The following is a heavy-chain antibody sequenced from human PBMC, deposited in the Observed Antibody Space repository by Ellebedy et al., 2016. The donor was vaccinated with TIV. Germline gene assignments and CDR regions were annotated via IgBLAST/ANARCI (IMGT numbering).Heavy chain of an antibody. CDR3: AKDRGSYYDSSGSHFDY. CDR2: ISSSSSYI. D-gene: IGHD3-22*01. J-gene: IGHJ4*02. V-gene: IGHV3-21*01. Sequence: GESLKISXAASGFTFSSYSMNWVRQAPGKGLEWVSSISSSSSYIYYADSVKGRFTISRDNSKNTLYLQMNSLRAEDTAVYYCAKDRGSYYDSSGSHFDYWGQGTLVTVSS. CDR1: GFTFSSYS.